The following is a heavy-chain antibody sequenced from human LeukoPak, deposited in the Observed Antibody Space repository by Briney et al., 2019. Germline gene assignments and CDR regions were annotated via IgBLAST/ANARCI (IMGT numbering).Heavy chain of an antibody. CDR3: AKSGCSSTSCYGLFSGWFDP. V-gene: IGHV3-74*01. CDR2: IDSDGSGT. J-gene: IGHJ5*02. D-gene: IGHD2-2*01. Sequence: GGSLRLSCSASGLTLSGYWMHWVRQIPGKGLVWVSRIDSDGSGTSYADSVKGRFTISKDNSKNTLYLQMNSLRAEDTAVYYCAKSGCSSTSCYGLFSGWFDPWGQGTLVTVSS. CDR1: GLTLSGYW.